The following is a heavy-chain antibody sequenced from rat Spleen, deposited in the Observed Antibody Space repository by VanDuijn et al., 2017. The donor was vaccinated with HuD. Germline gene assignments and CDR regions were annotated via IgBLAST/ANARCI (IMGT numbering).Heavy chain of an antibody. CDR2: ISYDGSRN. V-gene: IGHV5-7*01. Sequence: EVQLVESGGGLVQPGRSLKLSCAASGFTFSDYNMAWVRQAPKKGLEWVATISYDGSRNYYRDSVKGRFTISRDSAKSTLYLQMDSLRSEDTATYYCARQRLGWYFDFWGPGTMVTVSS. D-gene: IGHD5-1*01. CDR3: ARQRLGWYFDF. CDR1: GFTFSDYN. J-gene: IGHJ1*01.